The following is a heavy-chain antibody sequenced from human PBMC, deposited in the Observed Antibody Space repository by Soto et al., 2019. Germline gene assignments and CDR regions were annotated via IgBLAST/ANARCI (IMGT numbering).Heavy chain of an antibody. D-gene: IGHD3-10*01. Sequence: GGTLRLSCAASGFVFSDFQFNWVRQAPGGGLEWLSSITGTSAFTEYAESIEGRFTISRDNPNKLLFLHMDNLRPEDTAVYYCAGDNLAFRGAFDLWGQGTLVTVSS. V-gene: IGHV3-21*01. CDR2: ITGTSAFT. CDR1: GFVFSDFQ. J-gene: IGHJ4*02. CDR3: AGDNLAFRGAFDL.